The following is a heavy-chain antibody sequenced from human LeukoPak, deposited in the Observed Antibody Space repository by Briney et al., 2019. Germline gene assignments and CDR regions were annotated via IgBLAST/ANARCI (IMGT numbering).Heavy chain of an antibody. D-gene: IGHD3-22*01. CDR2: ISGSGSST. Sequence: AGGSPRLSCAASGFTFSSYPMSWVRQAPGKGLEWVSGISGSGSSTYYTDSVKGRFTISRDNSKNTLYLQMNSLRADDTAVYYCAKDSSGYSFPNWFDPWGQGTLVTVSS. CDR3: AKDSSGYSFPNWFDP. J-gene: IGHJ5*01. CDR1: GFTFSSYP. V-gene: IGHV3-23*01.